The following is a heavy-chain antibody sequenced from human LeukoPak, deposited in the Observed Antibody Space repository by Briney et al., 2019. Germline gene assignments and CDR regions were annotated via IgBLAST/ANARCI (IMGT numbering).Heavy chain of an antibody. V-gene: IGHV3-53*01. CDR1: GFTVSSNC. CDR3: ARDYRNGAIDY. CDR2: IYNDGST. Sequence: GGSLRLSGVASGFTVSSNCMSWVRQAPGKGLEWVPIIYNDGSTFYADSVKGRFTISRDNSKNTLYLQMDSLSAEDTAVYYCARDYRNGAIDYWGQGTLVTVSS. D-gene: IGHD1-1*01. J-gene: IGHJ4*02.